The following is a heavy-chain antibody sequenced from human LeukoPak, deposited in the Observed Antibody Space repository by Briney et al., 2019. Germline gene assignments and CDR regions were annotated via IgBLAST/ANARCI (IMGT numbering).Heavy chain of an antibody. V-gene: IGHV5-51*01. CDR1: GYRFTSYW. J-gene: IGHJ4*02. Sequence: GESLKISCKGSGYRFTSYWIGWVRQMPGKGLEWMGIIYPGDSDTRYSPSFQGQVTISADKSISTAYLQWSSLKASDTAMYYCARRQSEAYCSGGSCYYFDYWGQGTLVTVSS. D-gene: IGHD2-15*01. CDR3: ARRQSEAYCSGGSCYYFDY. CDR2: IYPGDSDT.